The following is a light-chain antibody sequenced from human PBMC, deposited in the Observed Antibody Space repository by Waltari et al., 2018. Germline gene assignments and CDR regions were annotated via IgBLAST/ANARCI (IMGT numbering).Light chain of an antibody. CDR2: DVT. V-gene: IGLV2-23*02. Sequence: QSPLTQPASVSGSPGQSITISCTGTTSDVWGSNLVSWYQQHPGKAPTVMIYDVTERPSGVSDRFSGSKSGDTASLTISDLQAEDEADYFCSSYTTSHTVLFGGGTTLTVL. J-gene: IGLJ2*01. CDR1: TSDVWGSNL. CDR3: SSYTTSHTVL.